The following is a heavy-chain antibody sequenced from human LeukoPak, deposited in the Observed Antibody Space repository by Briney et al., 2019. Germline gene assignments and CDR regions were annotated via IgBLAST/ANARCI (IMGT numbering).Heavy chain of an antibody. J-gene: IGHJ4*02. V-gene: IGHV4-59*08. D-gene: IGHD2-21*02. CDR1: GGSISSYY. CDR3: ARLVTARFDY. Sequence: SETLSLTCTVSGGSISSYYGSWIRQPPGKGLEWIGYIYYSGSTNYNPSLKSRVTISVDTSKNQFSLKLSSVTAADTAVYYCARLVTARFDYWGQGTLVTVSS. CDR2: IYYSGST.